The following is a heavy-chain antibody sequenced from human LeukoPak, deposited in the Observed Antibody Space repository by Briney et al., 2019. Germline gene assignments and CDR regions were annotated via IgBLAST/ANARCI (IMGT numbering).Heavy chain of an antibody. V-gene: IGHV3-23*01. D-gene: IGHD3-9*01. CDR3: AKDLMRLRYFDWLSL. CDR2: ISGSGGST. Sequence: GGSLRLSCAASGFTFSSYAMSWVRQAPGKGLEWVSAISGSGGSTYYADSVKGRFTISRDNSKNTLYLQMNSLRAEDTAVYYCAKDLMRLRYFDWLSLWGQGTLVTVSS. J-gene: IGHJ4*02. CDR1: GFTFSSYA.